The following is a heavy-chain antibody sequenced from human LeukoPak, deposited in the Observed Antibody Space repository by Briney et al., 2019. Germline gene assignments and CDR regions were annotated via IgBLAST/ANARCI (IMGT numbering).Heavy chain of an antibody. D-gene: IGHD3-22*01. CDR1: GASINSGFDY. V-gene: IGHV4-39*01. CDR3: ARNSSMIDPSGGWFDT. J-gene: IGHJ5*02. Sequence: PSETLSLTCSVSGASINSGFDYWAWLRQPPGMGLEWTATVYYTGSPYYNPSLKNRVTLSADTSKNQFSLKLTSVTAADTGRYYCARNSSMIDPSGGWFDTWGQGILVTVSS. CDR2: VYYTGSP.